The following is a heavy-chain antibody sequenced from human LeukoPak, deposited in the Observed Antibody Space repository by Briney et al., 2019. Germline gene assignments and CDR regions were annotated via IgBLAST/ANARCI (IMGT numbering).Heavy chain of an antibody. J-gene: IGHJ5*02. CDR2: INHSGST. Sequence: PSGTLSLTCAVSGGSISSSNWWSWVRQPPGKGLEWIGEINHSGSTNYNPSLKSRVTISVDTSKNQFSLKLSSVTAADTAVYYCARGSGLTAASGGGWFDPWGQGTLVTVSS. CDR3: ARGSGLTAASGGGWFDP. V-gene: IGHV4-4*02. CDR1: GGSISSSNW. D-gene: IGHD3-16*01.